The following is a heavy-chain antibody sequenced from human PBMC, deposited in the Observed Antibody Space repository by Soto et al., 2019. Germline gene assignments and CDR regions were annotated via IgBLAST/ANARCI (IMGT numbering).Heavy chain of an antibody. D-gene: IGHD2-2*01. CDR2: IYYSGST. Sequence: SETLSLTCTVSGGSISSGDYYWSWVRQPPGKGLEWIGYIYYSGSTSYNASLKSRTSISADPSNNQFSLKLHSLTAADTAVYFCGTMPIVVEPAPMDVWGPGTSVTVSS. V-gene: IGHV4-30-4*01. CDR1: GGSISSGDYY. J-gene: IGHJ6*02. CDR3: GTMPIVVEPAPMDV.